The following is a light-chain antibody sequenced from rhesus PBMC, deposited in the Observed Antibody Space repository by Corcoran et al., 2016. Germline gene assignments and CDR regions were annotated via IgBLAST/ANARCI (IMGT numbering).Light chain of an antibody. Sequence: QAAPTQSPSVSGSPGQSVTISCPGTSSDIGGYNRVSWYQQHPGKAPKLMVYEVSKRPSGVSARCSGSKSANTASLTISGLQAENEADYYCSSYAGRSTYIFGAGTRLTVL. CDR1: SSDIGGYNR. CDR2: EVS. CDR3: SSYAGRSTYI. J-gene: IGLJ1*01. V-gene: IGLV2-13*03.